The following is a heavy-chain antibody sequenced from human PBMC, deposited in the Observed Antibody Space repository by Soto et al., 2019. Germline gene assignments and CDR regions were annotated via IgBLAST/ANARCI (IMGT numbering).Heavy chain of an antibody. D-gene: IGHD5-18*01. V-gene: IGHV4-38-2*01. CDR3: ASFGYSSPVSYFDY. Sequence: PSETLSLTCAVSGYSISSGYYWGWIRQPPGKGLEWIGSIYHSGSTYYNPSLKSRVTISVDTSKNQFSLKLSSVTAADTAVYYCASFGYSSPVSYFDYWGQGTLVTSPQ. CDR2: IYHSGST. CDR1: GYSISSGYY. J-gene: IGHJ4*02.